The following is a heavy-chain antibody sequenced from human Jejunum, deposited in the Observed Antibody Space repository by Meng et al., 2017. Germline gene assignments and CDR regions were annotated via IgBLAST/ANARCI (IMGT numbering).Heavy chain of an antibody. CDR2: IRTKHSSHTT. Sequence: GESLKISCEASGFTFSNYEMNWVRQAPGKGLEWVGRIRTKHSSHTTEYAASVKGRFTISRDDSKSSLFLQMNSLKTEDTAVYFCASSSSYATYYDWGQGTLVTVSS. V-gene: IGHV3-72*01. CDR1: GFTFSNYE. J-gene: IGHJ4*02. CDR3: ASSSSYATYYD. D-gene: IGHD2-2*01.